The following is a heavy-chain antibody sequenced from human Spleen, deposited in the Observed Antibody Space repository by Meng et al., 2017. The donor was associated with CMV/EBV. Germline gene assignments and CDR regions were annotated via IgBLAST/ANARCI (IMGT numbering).Heavy chain of an antibody. CDR2: IRYDGSNE. CDR1: GFTFSSYG. CDR3: ARVFPDSGGWYFDY. J-gene: IGHJ4*02. Sequence: GESLKISCAASGFTFSSYGMHWVRQAPGKGLEWVAFIRYDGSNEHYGDSVKGRFTISRDSSKNTLFLQMNSLRVEDTAVYYCARVFPDSGGWYFDYWGQGTLVTVSS. D-gene: IGHD5-12*01. V-gene: IGHV3-30*02.